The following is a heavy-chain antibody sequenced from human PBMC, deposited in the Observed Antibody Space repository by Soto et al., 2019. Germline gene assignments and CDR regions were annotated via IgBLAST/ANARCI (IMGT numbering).Heavy chain of an antibody. CDR3: MRPARRGGHYFYYGIAV. CDR2: ISSSGGST. CDR1: GFTFSSYA. Sequence: PGGSLRLSCAASGFTFSSYAMSWVRQAPGKGLEWVSGISSSGGSTYYADSVKGRFTISRDNSKNTLFLRMNRPRVEDTAVYYCMRPARRGGHYFYYGIAVWGQGATGTVS. D-gene: IGHD3-10*01. V-gene: IGHV3-23*01. J-gene: IGHJ6*02.